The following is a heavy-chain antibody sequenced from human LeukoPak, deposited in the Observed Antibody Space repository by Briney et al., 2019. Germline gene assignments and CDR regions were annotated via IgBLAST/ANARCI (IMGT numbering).Heavy chain of an antibody. CDR2: INTDGSST. CDR1: GFTFSAYW. Sequence: GGSLRLSCAASGFTFSAYWMHWVRQAPGKGLVWVSRINTDGSSTSYADSVKGRFTISRDNSKNTLYLQMNSLRAEDTAVYYCARESMIVADYWGQGTLVTVSS. V-gene: IGHV3-74*01. CDR3: ARESMIVADY. J-gene: IGHJ4*02. D-gene: IGHD3-22*01.